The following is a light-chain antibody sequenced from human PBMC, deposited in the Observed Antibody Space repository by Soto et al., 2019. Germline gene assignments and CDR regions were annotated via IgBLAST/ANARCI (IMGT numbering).Light chain of an antibody. V-gene: IGKV1-5*03. CDR2: KAS. Sequence: DIQMTQSPSTLSASVGDRVTITCRASQSISSWLAWYQQKPGKAPKLLIYKASSLESGVPXRFSGXGSGTXXXXTXXSXQXDDFXTYYCQQYNSYSRTFGQGTKVEIK. CDR1: QSISSW. J-gene: IGKJ1*01. CDR3: QQYNSYSRT.